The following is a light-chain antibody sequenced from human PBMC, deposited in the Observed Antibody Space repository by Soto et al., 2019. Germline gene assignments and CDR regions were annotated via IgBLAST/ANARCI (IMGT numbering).Light chain of an antibody. CDR3: GSYTTSTARFV. CDR2: EVS. CDR1: SSDVGNYDR. Sequence: QSALTQPPSVSGSPGQSVTIPCTGTSSDVGNYDRVSWYHQAPGTAPKLMIYEVSNRPSGVPDRFSGSKSGNTASLSISGLQAEDEGDYYCGSYTTSTARFVFGNGTKVTVL. J-gene: IGLJ1*01. V-gene: IGLV2-18*02.